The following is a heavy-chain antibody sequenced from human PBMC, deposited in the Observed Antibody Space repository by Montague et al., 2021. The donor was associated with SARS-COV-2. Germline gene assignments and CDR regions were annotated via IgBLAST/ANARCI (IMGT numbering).Heavy chain of an antibody. D-gene: IGHD3-9*01. J-gene: IGHJ6*02. Sequence: SETLSLTCTVSGGSISSSSYYWGWIRQPPGKGLEWIGSVYYSGSTYYNPSLKSRVTISVDTSKNQFSLKLSSVTAADTAVYYCARDGSSRFEILIGPRHYYDGMDVWGQGTPVTVS. CDR3: ARDGSSRFEILIGPRHYYDGMDV. CDR1: GGSISSSSYY. CDR2: VYYSGST. V-gene: IGHV4-39*07.